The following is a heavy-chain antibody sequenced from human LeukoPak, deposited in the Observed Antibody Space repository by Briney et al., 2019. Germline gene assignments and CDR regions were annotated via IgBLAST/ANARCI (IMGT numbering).Heavy chain of an antibody. V-gene: IGHV4-39*07. D-gene: IGHD3-10*01. CDR3: ARFIWRLRIRGVRGYAFDI. Sequence: PSETLSLTCTVSGGSISYSSYYWGWIRQPPGKGLEWIGSIHYSGSTYYNPSLKSRVTISVDTSKNQFSLKLSSVTAADTAVYYCARFIWRLRIRGVRGYAFDIWGQGTMVTVSS. J-gene: IGHJ3*02. CDR2: IHYSGST. CDR1: GGSISYSSYY.